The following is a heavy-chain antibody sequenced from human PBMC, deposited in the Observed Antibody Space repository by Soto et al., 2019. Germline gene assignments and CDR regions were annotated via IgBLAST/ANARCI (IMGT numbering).Heavy chain of an antibody. CDR3: ARVVVVASGRIYYDY. CDR1: GGSISSYY. CDR2: IYYSGST. J-gene: IGHJ4*02. V-gene: IGHV4-59*01. Sequence: SETLSLTCTVSGGSISSYYWSWIRQPPGKGLEWIGYIYYSGSTNYNPSLKSRVTISVDTSKNQFSLKLSSVTAADTAVYYCARVVVVASGRIYYDYWGQRTLVTVSS. D-gene: IGHD2-15*01.